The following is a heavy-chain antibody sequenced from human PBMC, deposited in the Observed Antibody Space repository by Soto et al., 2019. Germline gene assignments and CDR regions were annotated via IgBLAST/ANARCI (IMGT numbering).Heavy chain of an antibody. CDR2: IKQDGSEK. CDR3: ARDPLLGYCSGGSCYPGYYFDY. Sequence: ESGGGLVQPGGSLRLSCAASGFTFSSYWMSWVRQAPGKGLEWVANIKQDGSEKYYVDSVKGRFTISRDNAKNSLYLQMNSLRAEDTAVYYCARDPLLGYCSGGSCYPGYYFDYWGQGTLVTVSA. V-gene: IGHV3-7*01. J-gene: IGHJ4*02. D-gene: IGHD2-15*01. CDR1: GFTFSSYW.